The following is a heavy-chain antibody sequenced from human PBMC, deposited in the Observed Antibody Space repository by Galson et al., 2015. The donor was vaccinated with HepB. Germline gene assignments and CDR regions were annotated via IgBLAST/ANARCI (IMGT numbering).Heavy chain of an antibody. J-gene: IGHJ6*02. V-gene: IGHV1-46*01. CDR2: IPPSGGST. D-gene: IGHD4-17*01. Sequence: SVKVSCKASGYTFTNYYMHWVRQAPGQGLEWMGVIPPSGGSTSYAQKFQGRVTMTRDTSTSTVYMELSSLRSEDTAMYYCARSDYGKHYYYYYGMDVWGQGTTVTVSS. CDR3: ARSDYGKHYYYYYGMDV. CDR1: GYTFTNYY.